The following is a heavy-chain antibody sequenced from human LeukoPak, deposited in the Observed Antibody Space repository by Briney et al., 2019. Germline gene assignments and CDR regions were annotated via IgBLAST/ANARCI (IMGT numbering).Heavy chain of an antibody. D-gene: IGHD3-9*01. CDR3: ARAVSRYFDWSSQFYYMDV. V-gene: IGHV1-8*01. Sequence: GASVKVSCKASGYTFTSYDINWVRQATGQGLEWMGWMNPNSGNTGYAQKFQGRVTITRNTSISTAYMELRSLRSDDTAVYYCARAVSRYFDWSSQFYYMDVWGKGTTVTVSS. CDR2: MNPNSGNT. J-gene: IGHJ6*03. CDR1: GYTFTSYD.